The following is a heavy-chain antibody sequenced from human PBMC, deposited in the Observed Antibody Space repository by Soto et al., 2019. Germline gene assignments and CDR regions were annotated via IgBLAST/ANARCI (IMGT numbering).Heavy chain of an antibody. CDR3: AKNRNNWNDGEVDY. Sequence: QVQLVESGGGVVQPGRSLRLSCAASGFTFSSYGMHWVRQAPGKGLEWVAVISYDGSNKYYADSVKGRFTISRDNSKNTLYLQMNSLRAEDTAVYYCAKNRNNWNDGEVDYWGQGTLVTVSS. CDR2: ISYDGSNK. V-gene: IGHV3-30*18. J-gene: IGHJ4*02. CDR1: GFTFSSYG. D-gene: IGHD1-20*01.